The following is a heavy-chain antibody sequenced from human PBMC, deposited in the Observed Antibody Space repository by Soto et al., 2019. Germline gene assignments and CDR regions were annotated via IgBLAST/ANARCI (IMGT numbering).Heavy chain of an antibody. CDR1: GFTFSTYW. D-gene: IGHD1-26*01. V-gene: IGHV3-7*03. Sequence: EVQLVESGGGLVQPGGSLRLSCVVSGFTFSTYWMSWVRQAPGKGLEWVANIKEDGSEKYYLDSVKGQFTIYRDNAKNSLYLQMNSLRAEDTAVYYCARDKVVGPTTLDYWGQGTLVTVSS. CDR3: ARDKVVGPTTLDY. J-gene: IGHJ4*02. CDR2: IKEDGSEK.